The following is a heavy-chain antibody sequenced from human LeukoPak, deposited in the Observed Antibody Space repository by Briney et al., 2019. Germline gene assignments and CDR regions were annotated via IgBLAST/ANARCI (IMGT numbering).Heavy chain of an antibody. CDR1: GYTFTSYG. CDR3: ARDQFDDSSGYYGSPIDY. V-gene: IGHV1-18*01. D-gene: IGHD3-22*01. Sequence: GASVNVSCKASGYTFTSYGISWVRQAPGQGLEWMGWISAYNGNTNYAQKLQGRVTMTTDTSTSTAYMELRSLRSDDTAVYYCARDQFDDSSGYYGSPIDYWGQGTLVTVSS. J-gene: IGHJ4*02. CDR2: ISAYNGNT.